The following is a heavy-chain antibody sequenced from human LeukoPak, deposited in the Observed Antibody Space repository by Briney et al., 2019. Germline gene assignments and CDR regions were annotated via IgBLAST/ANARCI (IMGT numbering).Heavy chain of an antibody. CDR2: ISYDGSNK. Sequence: GGSLRLSCAASGVTFSSYAMHWVRQAPGKGLEWVAVISYDGSNKYYADSVKGRFTISRDNSKNTLYLQMNSLRAEDTAVYYCARGYQPLLYPGPFHFDYWGQGTLVTVSS. V-gene: IGHV3-30*04. D-gene: IGHD2-2*02. CDR3: ARGYQPLLYPGPFHFDY. CDR1: GVTFSSYA. J-gene: IGHJ4*02.